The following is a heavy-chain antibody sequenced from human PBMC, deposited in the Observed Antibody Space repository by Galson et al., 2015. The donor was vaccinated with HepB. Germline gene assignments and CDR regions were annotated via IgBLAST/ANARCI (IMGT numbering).Heavy chain of an antibody. CDR2: IDPRDSYA. D-gene: IGHD5-24*01. CDR3: ARHVLGDGYSDY. Sequence: QSGAEVKKPGESLRISCKGSGYDFTSYWISWVRQMPGKDLEWMGRIDPRDSYADYRPSFRGLVTISVDKSLTTAYLHWSSLKASDTAIYYCARHVLGDGYSDYWGQGTLVTVSS. CDR1: GYDFTSYW. J-gene: IGHJ4*02. V-gene: IGHV5-10-1*01.